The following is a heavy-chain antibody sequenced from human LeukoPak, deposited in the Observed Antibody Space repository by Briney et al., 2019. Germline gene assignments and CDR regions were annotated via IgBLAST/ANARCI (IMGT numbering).Heavy chain of an antibody. V-gene: IGHV3-11*01. Sequence: GGSLRLSCAASGFTFSDYYMSWIRQAPGKGLEWVSYISSSGSSIFYADSVKGRFTISRDNAKNSLSLQVNSLRAEDTAVYYCARVVYCSGGSCHIFAFDIWGQGTMVTVSS. CDR3: ARVVYCSGGSCHIFAFDI. CDR1: GFTFSDYY. D-gene: IGHD2-15*01. CDR2: ISSSGSSI. J-gene: IGHJ3*02.